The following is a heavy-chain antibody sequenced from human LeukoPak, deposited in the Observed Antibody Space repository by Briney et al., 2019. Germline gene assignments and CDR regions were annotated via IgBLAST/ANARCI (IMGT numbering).Heavy chain of an antibody. D-gene: IGHD5-18*01. V-gene: IGHV3-11*04. J-gene: IGHJ4*02. CDR2: ISSSGSTI. Sequence: GGSLRLSCAASGFTFSDYYMSWIRQAPGKGLEWVSYISSSGSTIYYADSLKGRFTISRDNAKNSLFLQMNSLRAEDTAVYYCARVYTYGSPTSYLDYRGQGTVVTVSS. CDR3: ARVYTYGSPTSYLDY. CDR1: GFTFSDYY.